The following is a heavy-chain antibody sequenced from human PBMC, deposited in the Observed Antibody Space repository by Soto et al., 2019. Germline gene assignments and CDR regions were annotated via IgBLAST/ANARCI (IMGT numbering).Heavy chain of an antibody. D-gene: IGHD3-9*01. CDR3: ARDVTLGYDTLNDP. CDR1: GFTLRTSS. Sequence: EVQLVETGGGLVQPGASLRLSCAPSGFTLRTSSMHWVRQAPGKGLEWISYISASTSVIHYADSVKGRFTVSKDNAENSLFLQMNSLRAEDTAMYYCARDVTLGYDTLNDPWGQGTLVTVSS. CDR2: ISASTSVI. V-gene: IGHV3-48*01. J-gene: IGHJ5*02.